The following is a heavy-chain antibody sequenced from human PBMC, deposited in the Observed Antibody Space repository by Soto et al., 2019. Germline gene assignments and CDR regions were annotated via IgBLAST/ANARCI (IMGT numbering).Heavy chain of an antibody. D-gene: IGHD3-9*01. Sequence: GGSLRLSCAASGFTFSSYSMNWVRQAPGKGLEWVSYISSSSSTIYYADSVKGRFTISRDNAKNSLYLQMNSLRAEDTAVYYCARAGDYDILTGYYKGYYYYYMDVWGKGTTVTVSS. CDR3: ARAGDYDILTGYYKGYYYYYMDV. J-gene: IGHJ6*03. CDR2: ISSSSSTI. V-gene: IGHV3-48*01. CDR1: GFTFSSYS.